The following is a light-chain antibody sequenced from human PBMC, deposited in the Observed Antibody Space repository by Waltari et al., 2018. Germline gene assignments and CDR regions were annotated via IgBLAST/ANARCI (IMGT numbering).Light chain of an antibody. CDR3: QHYVRLPAT. V-gene: IGKV3-20*01. J-gene: IGKJ1*01. CDR1: QSVRGS. Sequence: EIVLTQSPSTLSLSPGERATLSCRASQSVRGSLAWYQQKAGQAPRLLIYGASSRATGIPDRFSGSGSGTDFSLTISRLEPEDFAVYYCQHYVRLPATFGQGTKVEI. CDR2: GAS.